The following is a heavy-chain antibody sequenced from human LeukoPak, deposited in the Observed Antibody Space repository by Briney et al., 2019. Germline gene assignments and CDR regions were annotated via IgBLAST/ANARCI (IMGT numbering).Heavy chain of an antibody. Sequence: ASVKVSCKASGGTFSSYAISWVRQAPGQGLEWMGIINPSGGSTSYAQKFQGRVTMTRDTSTSTVYMELSSLRSEDTAVYYCAGDSSGYSHYDYWGQGTLVTVSS. CDR3: AGDSSGYSHYDY. CDR1: GGTFSSYA. V-gene: IGHV1-46*01. CDR2: INPSGGST. J-gene: IGHJ4*02. D-gene: IGHD3-22*01.